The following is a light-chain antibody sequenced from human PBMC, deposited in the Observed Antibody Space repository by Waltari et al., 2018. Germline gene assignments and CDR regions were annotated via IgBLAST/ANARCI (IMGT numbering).Light chain of an antibody. J-gene: IGKJ4*01. V-gene: IGKV3-11*01. CDR2: EAS. CDR3: QQRFSWPPT. Sequence: VVTQSPATLSLSPGERATLPCTASESVSNSLAWYQQQPGQGPRLLIYEASNRATGIPDRFSGSGSGTDFTLTINNVEPEDFALYFCQQRFSWPPTFGGGTK. CDR1: ESVSNS.